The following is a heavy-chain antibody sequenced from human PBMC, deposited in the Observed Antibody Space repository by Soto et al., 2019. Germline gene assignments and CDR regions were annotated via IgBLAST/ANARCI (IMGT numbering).Heavy chain of an antibody. J-gene: IGHJ5*02. D-gene: IGHD2-15*01. Sequence: ASVKVSCKASGYTFTSYGISWVRQAPGQGRECMGWISAYNGNTNYAQKLQGRVTMTIDTSTSTAYMELRSLRSDDTAVYYCARDSDYCSGGSCYYNWFDPWGQGPLVTVSS. CDR2: ISAYNGNT. CDR1: GYTFTSYG. V-gene: IGHV1-18*01. CDR3: ARDSDYCSGGSCYYNWFDP.